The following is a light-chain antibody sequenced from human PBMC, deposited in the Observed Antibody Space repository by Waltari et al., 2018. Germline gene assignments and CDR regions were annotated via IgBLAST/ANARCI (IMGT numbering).Light chain of an antibody. CDR1: SSDVGSYNF. V-gene: IGLV2-11*01. Sequence: QSALTQPRSVSGSPGQSVTISCSGTSSDVGSYNFVSWYQQHPGNAPKLLIYDVVKRPSGVPDPFSGSNAVNTASLTISGLQTEDESDYYCCSYAGSYTFVFGGGTQLTVL. CDR2: DVV. CDR3: CSYAGSYTFV. J-gene: IGLJ7*01.